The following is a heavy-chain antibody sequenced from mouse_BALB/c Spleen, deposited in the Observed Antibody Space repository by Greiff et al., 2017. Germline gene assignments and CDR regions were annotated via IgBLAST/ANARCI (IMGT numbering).Heavy chain of an antibody. CDR1: GYAFTNYL. V-gene: IGHV1-54*01. Sequence: QVQLKESGAELVRPGTSVKVSCKASGYAFTNYLIEWVKQRPGQGLEWIGVINPGSGGTNYNEKFKGKATLTADKSSSTAYMQLSSLTSDDSAVYFCARSKYGNYYAMDYWGQGTSVTVSS. J-gene: IGHJ4*01. D-gene: IGHD2-10*02. CDR3: ARSKYGNYYAMDY. CDR2: INPGSGGT.